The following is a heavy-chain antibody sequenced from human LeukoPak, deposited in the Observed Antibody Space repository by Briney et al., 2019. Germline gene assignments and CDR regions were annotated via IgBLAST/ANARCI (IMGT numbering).Heavy chain of an antibody. Sequence: SETLSLTCTVSGYSISSGYYWGWIRQPPGKGLEWIGSIYHSGSTYYNPSLKSRVTISVDTSKNQFSLKLSSVTAADTAVYYCARVDYIAVAGTGWFDPWGQGTLVTVSS. D-gene: IGHD6-19*01. J-gene: IGHJ5*02. CDR3: ARVDYIAVAGTGWFDP. CDR2: IYHSGST. V-gene: IGHV4-38-2*02. CDR1: GYSISSGYY.